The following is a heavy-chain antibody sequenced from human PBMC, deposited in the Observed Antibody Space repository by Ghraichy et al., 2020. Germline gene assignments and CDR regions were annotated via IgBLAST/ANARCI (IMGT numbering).Heavy chain of an antibody. D-gene: IGHD5-18*01. CDR3: ARDRAMDDY. CDR1: GFTFSDYW. J-gene: IGHJ4*02. CDR2: IKQDGSEK. V-gene: IGHV3-7*03. Sequence: LSLTCAASGFTFSDYWMNWARQAPGKGLEWVANIKQDGSEKHYVDSVKGRFTISRDNAKNSLYLQMNSLRVEDTAVYYCARDRAMDDYWGQGTLVTVSS.